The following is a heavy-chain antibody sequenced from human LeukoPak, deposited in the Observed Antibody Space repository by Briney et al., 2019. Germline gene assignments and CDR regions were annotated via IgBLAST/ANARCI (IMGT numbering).Heavy chain of an antibody. CDR3: ARGMQQLYLFDF. CDR2: IYYSGSI. V-gene: IGHV4-59*01. D-gene: IGHD6-13*01. J-gene: IGHJ4*02. Sequence: SETLSLTCAVSGGSISRYYWSWIRQPPGKRLEWIGYIYYSGSINYNSSLKSRVTISVGTYKNLFSLKLLSVSAADTAVYYCARGMQQLYLFDFWGRGTLVSVSS. CDR1: GGSISRYY.